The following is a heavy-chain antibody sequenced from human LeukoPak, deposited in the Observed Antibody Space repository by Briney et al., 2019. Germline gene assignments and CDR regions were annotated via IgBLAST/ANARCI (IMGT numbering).Heavy chain of an antibody. D-gene: IGHD3-16*01. CDR1: GFTFSSYA. CDR2: ISDSGGYA. V-gene: IGHV3-23*01. Sequence: PGGSLRLSCEASGFTFSSYAMSWVRQAPGKGLEWVSTISDSGGYAYYADSVKGRFTLSRDNSKNTLCLQMSSLRADDTAVYYCAKDLMGNDSEAFDIWGQGTLVTVSS. CDR3: AKDLMGNDSEAFDI. J-gene: IGHJ3*02.